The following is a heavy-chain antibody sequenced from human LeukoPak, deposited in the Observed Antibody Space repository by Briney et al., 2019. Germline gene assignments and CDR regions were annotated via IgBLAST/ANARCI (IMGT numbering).Heavy chain of an antibody. D-gene: IGHD2-2*01. Sequence: ASVKVSCTTSGYTFTSYGISWVRQAPGHGLEWMGWISAYNGNTNYAQKLQGRVTMTTDTSTSTDYMELRSLRSDDTAVYYCARDSVVVVPAAILDYYYYGMDVWGQGTTVTVSS. CDR2: ISAYNGNT. CDR3: ARDSVVVVPAAILDYYYYGMDV. J-gene: IGHJ6*02. V-gene: IGHV1-18*01. CDR1: GYTFTSYG.